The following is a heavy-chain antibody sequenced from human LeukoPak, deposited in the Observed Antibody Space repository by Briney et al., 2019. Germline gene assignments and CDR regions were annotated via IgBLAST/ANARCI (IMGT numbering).Heavy chain of an antibody. Sequence: TGGSLRLSCAASGFTFSSYWMSWVRQAPGKGLEWVANIKQDGSEKYYVDSVKGRFTISRDNAKNSLYLQMNSLRAEDTAVYYCARSTPGIAAHYMDVWGKGTTVTVSS. V-gene: IGHV3-7*01. CDR2: IKQDGSEK. CDR1: GFTFSSYW. D-gene: IGHD6-13*01. J-gene: IGHJ6*03. CDR3: ARSTPGIAAHYMDV.